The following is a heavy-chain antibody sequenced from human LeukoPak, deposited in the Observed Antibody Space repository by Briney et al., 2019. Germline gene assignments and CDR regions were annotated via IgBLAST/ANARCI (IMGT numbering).Heavy chain of an antibody. CDR3: ARGKKKQWLAPGFDY. CDR1: GGSFSGYY. D-gene: IGHD6-19*01. Sequence: SETLSLTCAVYGGSFSGYYWSWIRQPPGKGLEWIGVINHSGSTNYNPSLKSRVTISVDTSKTQFSLKLSSVTAADTAVYYCARGKKKQWLAPGFDYWGQGTLVTVSS. CDR2: INHSGST. V-gene: IGHV4-34*01. J-gene: IGHJ4*02.